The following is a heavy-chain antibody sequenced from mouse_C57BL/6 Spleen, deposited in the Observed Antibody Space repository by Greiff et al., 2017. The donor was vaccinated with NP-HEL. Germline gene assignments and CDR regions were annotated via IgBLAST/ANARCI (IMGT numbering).Heavy chain of an antibody. V-gene: IGHV1-82*01. CDR1: GYAFSSSW. J-gene: IGHJ2*01. CDR2: IYPGDGDT. CDR3: ARQLRPHYVDY. D-gene: IGHD3-2*02. Sequence: QVQLQQSGPELVKPGASVKISCKASGYAFSSSWMNWVKQRPGKGLEWIGRIYPGDGDTNYNGKFKGKATLTADKSSSTAYMQLSSLTSEDSAVYFCARQLRPHYVDYGGQGTTLTVSS.